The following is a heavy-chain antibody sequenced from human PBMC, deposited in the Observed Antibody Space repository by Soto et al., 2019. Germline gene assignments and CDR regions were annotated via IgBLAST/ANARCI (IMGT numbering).Heavy chain of an antibody. Sequence: TLSHPCTVPGASIVSGSYYWSWIRQHPGKGPEWIGYIHSSGSTFYNPPLKSRVTISADTSKELFYLNLKSVTAADTAVYYCARHLPAATSEVVFDDWGQGTLVTVSS. D-gene: IGHD2-2*01. J-gene: IGHJ4*02. CDR3: ARHLPAATSEVVFDD. CDR1: GASIVSGSYY. CDR2: IHSSGST. V-gene: IGHV4-31*03.